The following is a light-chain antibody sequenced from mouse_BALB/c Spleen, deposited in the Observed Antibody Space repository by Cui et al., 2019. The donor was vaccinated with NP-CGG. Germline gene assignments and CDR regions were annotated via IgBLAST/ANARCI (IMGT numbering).Light chain of an antibody. J-gene: IGLJ1*01. Sequence: QAVLTQESALTTSPGETVTFTCRSSTGAVTTSNYANGVQEKPDHLFTGLMGGTNNRAPGVPAKFSGSLIGDKAAFTITGAQTEDEAIYFCALWYSNHWVFGGGTKLTVL. CDR3: ALWYSNHWV. V-gene: IGLV1*01. CDR2: GTN. CDR1: TGAVTTSNY.